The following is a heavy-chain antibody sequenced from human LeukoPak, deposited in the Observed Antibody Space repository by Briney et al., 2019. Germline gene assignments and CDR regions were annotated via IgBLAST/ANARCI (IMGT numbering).Heavy chain of an antibody. Sequence: GGSLRLSCAASGFTFSSYGMHWVRQAPGKGLEWVAVIWYDGSNKYYADSVKGRFTISRDNSKNTLYLQMNSLRAEDTAVYYCARDPSSSWYSDYWGQGTLVTVSS. CDR2: IWYDGSNK. CDR3: ARDPSSSWYSDY. V-gene: IGHV3-33*01. J-gene: IGHJ4*02. D-gene: IGHD6-13*01. CDR1: GFTFSSYG.